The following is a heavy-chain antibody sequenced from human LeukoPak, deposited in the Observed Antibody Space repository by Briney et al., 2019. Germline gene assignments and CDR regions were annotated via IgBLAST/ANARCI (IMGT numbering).Heavy chain of an antibody. Sequence: SQTLSLTCAISGDSVSSNSAAWNWLSQSPSRGLEWLGRTYYRSKWYNNYAVSVKSRITINADTSKNQFSLQLNSVTPEDTAVYYCARVVRGEFDYWGQGTLVTVSS. D-gene: IGHD4/OR15-4a*01. CDR3: ARVVRGEFDY. CDR2: TYYRSKWYN. V-gene: IGHV6-1*01. J-gene: IGHJ4*02. CDR1: GDSVSSNSAA.